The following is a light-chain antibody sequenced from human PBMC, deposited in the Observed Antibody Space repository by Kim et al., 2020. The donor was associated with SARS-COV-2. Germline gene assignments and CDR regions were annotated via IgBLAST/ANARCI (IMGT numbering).Light chain of an antibody. CDR1: SSNIGINY. Sequence: GQRVTHSGSGSSSNIGINYVYWYQQLPGTAPKLLIDRNNQRPSGVPDRFSASKSGTSAALAVSGLRSEDEADYYCAAWDDSLRGRVFGGGTQLTVL. J-gene: IGLJ3*02. V-gene: IGLV1-47*01. CDR3: AAWDDSLRGRV. CDR2: RNN.